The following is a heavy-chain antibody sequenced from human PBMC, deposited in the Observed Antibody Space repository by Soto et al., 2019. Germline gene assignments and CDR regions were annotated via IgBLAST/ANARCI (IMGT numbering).Heavy chain of an antibody. CDR2: ISGSGLNT. Sequence: GGSLRLSCAASGFAFSSYVMSWVRQAPGKGLEWVSSISGSGLNTYYADSVKGRFTVSRDIYKSTLYLQMNILRAEDTAVYYCAKNQENWNDFYFSCGMDVWGQGTTVTVSS. CDR3: AKNQENWNDFYFSCGMDV. V-gene: IGHV3-23*01. J-gene: IGHJ6*02. CDR1: GFAFSSYV. D-gene: IGHD1-1*01.